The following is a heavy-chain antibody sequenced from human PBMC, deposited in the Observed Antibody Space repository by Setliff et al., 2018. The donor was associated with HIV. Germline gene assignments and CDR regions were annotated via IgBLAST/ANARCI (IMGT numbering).Heavy chain of an antibody. CDR1: TFTFRTYW. V-gene: IGHV3-48*04. D-gene: IGHD3-22*01. J-gene: IGHJ4*02. CDR3: ARDLFPYYHDSRPYYPPAY. CDR2: LSGTSSTI. Sequence: GGSLRLSCAASTFTFRTYWMSWVRQAPGKGLEWVSSLSGTSSTIYLADSVKGRFTISRDNAQNSLYLHMNSLRAEDTAMYYCARDLFPYYHDSRPYYPPAYWGQGTLVTVSS.